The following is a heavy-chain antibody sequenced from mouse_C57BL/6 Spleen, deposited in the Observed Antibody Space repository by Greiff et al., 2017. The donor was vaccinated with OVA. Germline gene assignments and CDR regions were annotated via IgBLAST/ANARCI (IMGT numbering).Heavy chain of an antibody. J-gene: IGHJ2*01. Sequence: EVHLVESGGGLVKPGGSLKLSCAASGFTFSSYAMSWVRQTPEKRLEWVATISDGGSYTYYPDNVKGRFTISRDNAKNNLYLQMSHLKSEDTAMYYCARDTGYYAFDYWGQGTTLTVSS. CDR3: ARDTGYYAFDY. V-gene: IGHV5-4*01. CDR2: ISDGGSYT. D-gene: IGHD2-3*01. CDR1: GFTFSSYA.